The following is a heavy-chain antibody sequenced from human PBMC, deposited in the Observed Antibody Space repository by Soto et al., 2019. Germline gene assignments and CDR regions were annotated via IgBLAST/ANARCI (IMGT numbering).Heavy chain of an antibody. Sequence: ASVKVSCKASGGTFSSYAISWVRQAPGQGLEWMGGIIPIFGTANYAQKFQGRVTITADESTSTAYMELSSLRSEDTAVYYCARVVPLYSSSWYGLVNWGQGTLVTVSS. V-gene: IGHV1-69*13. J-gene: IGHJ4*02. CDR1: GGTFSSYA. D-gene: IGHD6-13*01. CDR3: ARVVPLYSSSWYGLVN. CDR2: IIPIFGTA.